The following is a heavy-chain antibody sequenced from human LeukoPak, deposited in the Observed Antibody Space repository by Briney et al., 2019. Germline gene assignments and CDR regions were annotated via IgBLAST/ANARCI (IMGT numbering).Heavy chain of an antibody. V-gene: IGHV4-4*02. CDR2: IYHNGTR. J-gene: IGHJ6*02. D-gene: IGHD2-2*02. CDR1: VGSISSGNW. Sequence: NPSETLSLTCAVSVGSISSGNWWSWVRQSPGKGLEWIGEIYHNGTRNYNPSLKSRVTISADTFKNHFSLKLTSVTAADTAVYYCATAPILRGEGGEHYKYGMDVWGQETTVIVSS. CDR3: ATAPILRGEGGEHYKYGMDV.